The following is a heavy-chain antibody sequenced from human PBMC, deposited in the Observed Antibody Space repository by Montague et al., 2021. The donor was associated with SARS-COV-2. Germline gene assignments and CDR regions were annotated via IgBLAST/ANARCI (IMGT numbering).Heavy chain of an antibody. V-gene: IGHV4-4*07. CDR1: GGSINYYY. D-gene: IGHD3-10*01. J-gene: IGHJ4*02. Sequence: SETLSLTCTVSGGSINYYYWHWLRQSAAKGLEWIGRIYSSGNANYSPSLKSRVSMSVDTSKNLFSLKLSSVTAADTAVYYCARGARQGYGFRLGSFDSWGQGTLVTV. CDR3: ARGARQGYGFRLGSFDS. CDR2: IYSSGNA.